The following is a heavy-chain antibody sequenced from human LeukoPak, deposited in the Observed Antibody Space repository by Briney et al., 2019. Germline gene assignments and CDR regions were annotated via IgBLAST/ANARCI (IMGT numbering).Heavy chain of an antibody. D-gene: IGHD2-2*01. CDR3: ARFYCSSASCYGGPIDY. CDR1: GGSIKSNNW. V-gene: IGHV4-4*02. Sequence: SETLSLTCAVSGGSIKSNNWWSWVRQLPGKGLEWIGEIYHSGSTNYNPSLESRVTVSVDKSKNQFSLKLGSVTAADTAVYHCARFYCSSASCYGGPIDYWGQGTLVTVSS. CDR2: IYHSGST. J-gene: IGHJ4*02.